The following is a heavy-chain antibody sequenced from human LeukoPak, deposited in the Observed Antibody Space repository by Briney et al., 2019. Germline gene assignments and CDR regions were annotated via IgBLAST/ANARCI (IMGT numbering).Heavy chain of an antibody. J-gene: IGHJ6*02. CDR2: ISAYNGNT. CDR1: GYTFTSYG. CDR3: ARDDSGSYSYYYYGMDV. V-gene: IGHV1-18*01. D-gene: IGHD1-26*01. Sequence: GASVKVSCKASGYTFTSYGISWVRQAPGQGLEWMGWISAYNGNTNYAQKLQGRVTMITDTSTSTAYMELRSLRSDDTAVYYCARDDSGSYSYYYYGMDVWGQGTTVTVSS.